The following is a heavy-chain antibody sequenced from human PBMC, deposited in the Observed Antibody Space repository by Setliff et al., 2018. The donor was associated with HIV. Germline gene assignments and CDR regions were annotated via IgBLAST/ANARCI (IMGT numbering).Heavy chain of an antibody. CDR1: GDSISSGSYY. J-gene: IGHJ5*01. V-gene: IGHV4-61*09. CDR2: IYSSGGA. CDR3: ARPHPEGNWFDS. Sequence: SLTCTVSGDSISSGSYYWNWIRQPAGKGLEWIGHIYSSGGANYNPSLKSRVTISVDTSKNQFSLTLRYVTAADTAVYYCARPHPEGNWFDSWGQGTLVTVSS.